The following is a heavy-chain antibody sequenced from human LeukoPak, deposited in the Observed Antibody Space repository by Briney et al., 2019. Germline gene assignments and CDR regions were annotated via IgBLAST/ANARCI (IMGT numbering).Heavy chain of an antibody. D-gene: IGHD1-7*01. Sequence: SETLSLTCTVSGGSISSYYWSWIRQPPGKGLEWIGYIYYSGSTKYNPSLKSRVTISVDASKTQFSLKLNSVTAANTAVYYCARGSRELYYFDYWGQGTLVTVSS. V-gene: IGHV4-59*01. J-gene: IGHJ4*02. CDR2: IYYSGST. CDR1: GGSISSYY. CDR3: ARGSRELYYFDY.